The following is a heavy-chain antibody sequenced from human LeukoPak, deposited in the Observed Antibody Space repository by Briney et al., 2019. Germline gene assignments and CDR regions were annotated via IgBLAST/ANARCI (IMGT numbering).Heavy chain of an antibody. CDR2: IIPILGIA. J-gene: IGHJ4*02. CDR3: ASDIVVVTAIPYYFDY. CDR1: GGTFSSYA. D-gene: IGHD2-21*02. V-gene: IGHV1-69*04. Sequence: SVKVSCKASGGTFSSYAISWVRQAPGQGLEWMGRIIPILGIANYAQKFQGRVTITADKSTSTAYMELSSLRSEDTAVYYCASDIVVVTAIPYYFDYWGQGTLVTVSS.